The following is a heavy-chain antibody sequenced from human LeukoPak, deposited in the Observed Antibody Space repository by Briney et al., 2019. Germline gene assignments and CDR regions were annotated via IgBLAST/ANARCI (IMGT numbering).Heavy chain of an antibody. J-gene: IGHJ4*02. V-gene: IGHV3-21*01. D-gene: IGHD6-13*01. CDR2: ISSSSSYI. CDR1: GFTFSSYS. CDR3: ARDGFSSSWYSIL. Sequence: PGGSLRLSCAASGFTFSSYSMNWVRQAPGKGLEWVSSISSSSSYIYYADSVKGRFTISRDNAKNSLYLQVNSLRAEDTAVYYCARDGFSSSWYSILWGQGTLVPVSS.